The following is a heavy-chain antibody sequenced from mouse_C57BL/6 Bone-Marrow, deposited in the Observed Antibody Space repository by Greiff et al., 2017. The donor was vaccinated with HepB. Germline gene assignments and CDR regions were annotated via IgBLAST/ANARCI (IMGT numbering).Heavy chain of an antibody. V-gene: IGHV1-66*01. CDR1: GYSFTSYY. D-gene: IGHD1-1*01. CDR2: IYPGSGNT. CDR3: ARRDGRSYYAMDY. Sequence: LVESGPELVKPGASVKISCKASGYSFTSYYIHWVKQRPGQGLEWIGWIYPGSGNTKYNEKFKGKATLTADTSSSTAYMQLSSLTSEDSAVYYCARRDGRSYYAMDYWGQGTSVTVSS. J-gene: IGHJ4*01.